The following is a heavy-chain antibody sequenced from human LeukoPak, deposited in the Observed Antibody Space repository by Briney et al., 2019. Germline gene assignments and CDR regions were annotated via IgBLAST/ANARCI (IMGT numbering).Heavy chain of an antibody. CDR3: AWMSYDSSPV. CDR2: TYYRSKWFN. D-gene: IGHD6-13*01. J-gene: IGHJ4*02. Sequence: SQTLSLTCAISGDSVSSNSAAWNWFRQAPSRGLEWLGRTYYRSKWFNNYAVSVKSRIAINPDSSRNQYSLHLNSVTPEDTAVYYCAWMSYDSSPVWRQGTLVTVSA. V-gene: IGHV6-1*01. CDR1: GDSVSSNSAA.